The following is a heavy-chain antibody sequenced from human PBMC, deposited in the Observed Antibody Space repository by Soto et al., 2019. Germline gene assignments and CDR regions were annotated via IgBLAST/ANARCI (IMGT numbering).Heavy chain of an antibody. J-gene: IGHJ4*02. CDR1: GFTFSNYI. D-gene: IGHD3-16*02. CDR2: LSSGSRYV. Sequence: GGSLRLSCTASGFTFSNYIMTWVRQAPGKGLEWVSSLSSGSRYVYYADSVKGRFTISRDDAKNSVYLQMNSLRAEDAAVYYCVRGGSSRSYWGQGSRVTVSS. CDR3: VRGGSSRSY. V-gene: IGHV3-21*01.